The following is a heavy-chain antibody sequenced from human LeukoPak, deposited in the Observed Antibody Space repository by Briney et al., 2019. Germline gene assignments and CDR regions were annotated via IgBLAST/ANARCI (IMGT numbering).Heavy chain of an antibody. CDR1: GGSFSGYY. J-gene: IGHJ4*02. CDR2: INHSGST. D-gene: IGHD4-17*01. Sequence: SESLSLTCAVYGGSFSGYYWSWVRQPPGKGLEWIGEINHSGSTNYNPSLKSRVTISVDKSKNQFSLKLSSVTAADTAVYYCACTTTVTTKLNYWGQGTLVTVSS. CDR3: ACTTTVTTKLNY. V-gene: IGHV4-34*01.